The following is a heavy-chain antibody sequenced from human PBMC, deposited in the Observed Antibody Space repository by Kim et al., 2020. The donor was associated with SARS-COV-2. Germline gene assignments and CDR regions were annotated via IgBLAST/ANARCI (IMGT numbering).Heavy chain of an antibody. Sequence: ASVKVSCKASGYTFTSYGISWVRQAPGQGLEWMGWISAYNGNTNYAQKLQGRVTMTTDTSTSTAYMELRSLRSDDTAVYYCARDHSSSWTDYYYGMDVWGQGTTVTVSS. CDR3: ARDHSSSWTDYYYGMDV. D-gene: IGHD6-13*01. V-gene: IGHV1-18*01. CDR2: ISAYNGNT. J-gene: IGHJ6*02. CDR1: GYTFTSYG.